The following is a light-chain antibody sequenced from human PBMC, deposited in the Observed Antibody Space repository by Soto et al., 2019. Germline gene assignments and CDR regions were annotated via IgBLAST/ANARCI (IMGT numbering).Light chain of an antibody. CDR2: NNN. V-gene: IGLV1-44*01. J-gene: IGLJ3*02. CDR1: SSNIGTNV. Sequence: QSALTQPPSVSGTPGQRVTISCSGSSSNIGTNVVNRYQQFPGTAPKLLIFNNNNRPSGVPDRFSGSKSGSSASLAISGLLSEDEADYYCAGWDESLSGPVFGGGTKVTVL. CDR3: AGWDESLSGPV.